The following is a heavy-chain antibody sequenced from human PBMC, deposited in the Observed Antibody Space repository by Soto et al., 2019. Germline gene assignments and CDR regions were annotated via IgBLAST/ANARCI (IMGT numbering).Heavy chain of an antibody. CDR2: ISSSYNII. V-gene: IGHV3-48*02. CDR1: GFTFNTYS. J-gene: IGHJ4*02. CDR3: ARDTAWSFDS. D-gene: IGHD2-8*02. Sequence: PGGSLRLSCVVSGFTFNTYSMNWVRQAPGKGLEWLSYISSSYNIISYGDSVKGRFTISIDSAKNSLCLQMNSLRDEDTAVYYCARDTAWSFDSWGQGTLVTVSS.